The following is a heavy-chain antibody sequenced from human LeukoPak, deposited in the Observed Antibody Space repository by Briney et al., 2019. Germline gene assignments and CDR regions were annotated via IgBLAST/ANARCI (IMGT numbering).Heavy chain of an antibody. V-gene: IGHV3-15*01. CDR3: TSHAAFDP. Sequence: PGGSLRLSCAASGFTFNNAWMNWVRQAPGKGLEWVGRIKSKNVGGTTDYAAPVKGRFTISRGDSKNTVYLQLNSLKIEDTAVYYCTSHAAFDPWGQGTLATVSS. CDR2: IKSKNVGGTT. CDR1: GFTFNNAW. J-gene: IGHJ5*02.